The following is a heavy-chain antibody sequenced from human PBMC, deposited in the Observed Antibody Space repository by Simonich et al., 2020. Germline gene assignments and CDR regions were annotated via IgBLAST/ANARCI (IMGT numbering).Heavy chain of an antibody. V-gene: IGHV1-18*01. D-gene: IGHD6-13*01. Sequence: QVQLVQSGAEVKKPGASVKVYCKASGYTFTSYGISWVRQAPGQGLEWMGGIGAYNGNTNYAQKHQGRVTMTTDTSTSTAYMGLRSLGSDDTAVYYCARDQGGRAAAATDYWGQGTLVTVSS. CDR1: GYTFTSYG. CDR3: ARDQGGRAAAATDY. CDR2: IGAYNGNT. J-gene: IGHJ4*02.